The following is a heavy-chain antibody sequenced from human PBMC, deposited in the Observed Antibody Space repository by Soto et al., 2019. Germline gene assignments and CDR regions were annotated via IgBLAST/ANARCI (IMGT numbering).Heavy chain of an antibody. V-gene: IGHV4-59*01. CDR2: IYYSGST. Sequence: PSETLSLTCTVSGGSISSYYWSWIRQPPGKGLEWIGYIYYSGSTNYNPSLKSRVTISVDTSKNQFSLKLSSVTAADTAVYYCARDPAEGVFDYWGQGTLVTVSS. J-gene: IGHJ4*02. CDR3: ARDPAEGVFDY. CDR1: GGSISSYY.